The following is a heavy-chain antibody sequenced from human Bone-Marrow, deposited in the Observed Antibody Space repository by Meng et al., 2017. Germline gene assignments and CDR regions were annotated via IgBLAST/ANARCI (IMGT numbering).Heavy chain of an antibody. CDR3: ARDEDISAAGKLFGDY. V-gene: IGHV1-2*06. CDR1: GYTFPDYW. D-gene: IGHD6-13*01. CDR2: INPKSGDT. J-gene: IGHJ4*02. Sequence: GQPGAGVKRPGASVKVSCKASGYTFPDYWLHWVRRAPGQGLEWMGRINPKSGDTHYAQRFQGRVTMTGDTSISTAYMELSGLRSDDTAMYYCARDEDISAAGKLFGDYWGQGTLVTVSS.